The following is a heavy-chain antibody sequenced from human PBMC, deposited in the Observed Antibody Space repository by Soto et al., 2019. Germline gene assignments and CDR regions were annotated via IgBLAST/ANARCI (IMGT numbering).Heavy chain of an antibody. CDR3: ARDPAGKTSIQLWLGLFDY. CDR2: ISYDGSNK. D-gene: IGHD5-18*01. V-gene: IGHV3-30-3*01. Sequence: GGSLRLSCAASGFTFSSYAMHWVRQAPGKGLEWVAVISYDGSNKYYADSVKGRFTISRDNSKNTLYLQMNSLRAEDTAVYYCARDPAGKTSIQLWLGLFDYWGREPWSPSPQ. J-gene: IGHJ4*02. CDR1: GFTFSSYA.